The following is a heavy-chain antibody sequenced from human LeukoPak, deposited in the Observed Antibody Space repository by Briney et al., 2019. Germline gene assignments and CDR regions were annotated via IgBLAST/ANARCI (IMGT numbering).Heavy chain of an antibody. V-gene: IGHV3-33*01. CDR3: ARDGTLFGFDP. CDR2: ILFDGSNE. Sequence: PGGSLRLSCAASGFSFSRYGMHWVRQAPGKGLEWVAIILFDGSNEYYADSVKGRFTISRDNSKNTLYLQMNSLRTEDTALYYCARDGTLFGFDPWGQGTLVTVSS. CDR1: GFSFSRYG. J-gene: IGHJ5*02. D-gene: IGHD1-1*01.